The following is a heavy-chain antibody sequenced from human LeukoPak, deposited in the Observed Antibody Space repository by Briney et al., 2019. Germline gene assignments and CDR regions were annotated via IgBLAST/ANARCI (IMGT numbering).Heavy chain of an antibody. CDR1: GGTFSSYA. Sequence: SVKVSCKASGGTFSSYAISWVRQAPGQGLEWMGRIIPILGIANYAQKFQGRVTITADKSTSTAYMELSSLRSEDTAVYYCARDSSYDSSGPYFDYWGQGTLVTVSS. D-gene: IGHD3-22*01. V-gene: IGHV1-69*04. J-gene: IGHJ4*02. CDR3: ARDSSYDSSGPYFDY. CDR2: IIPILGIA.